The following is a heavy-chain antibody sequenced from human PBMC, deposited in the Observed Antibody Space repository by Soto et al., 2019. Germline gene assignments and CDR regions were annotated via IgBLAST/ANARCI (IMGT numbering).Heavy chain of an antibody. D-gene: IGHD3-22*01. CDR2: INAGNGNT. Sequence: ASVKVSCKASGYTFTSYAMHWVRQAPGQRLEWMGWINAGNGNTKYSQKFQGRATITRDTSASTAYMELSSLRDEDTAVYYCAKTGDDTSGYYHENPRFDYWGQGTLVTVSS. J-gene: IGHJ4*02. CDR1: GYTFTSYA. V-gene: IGHV1-3*01. CDR3: AKTGDDTSGYYHENPRFDY.